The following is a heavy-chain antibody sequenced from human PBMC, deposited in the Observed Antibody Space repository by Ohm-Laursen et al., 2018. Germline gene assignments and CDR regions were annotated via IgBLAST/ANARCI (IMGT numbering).Heavy chain of an antibody. CDR2: IIPIFGTA. D-gene: IGHD3-22*01. V-gene: IGHV1-69*06. CDR1: GGTFSSYA. Sequence: SSVKVSCKASGGTFSSYAISWVRQAPGQGLEWMGGIIPIFGTANYAQKFQGRVTITADKSTSTAYMELSSLRSEDTAVHYCARGPDGTYYYDSSGYYAWFDPWGQGTLVTVSS. J-gene: IGHJ5*02. CDR3: ARGPDGTYYYDSSGYYAWFDP.